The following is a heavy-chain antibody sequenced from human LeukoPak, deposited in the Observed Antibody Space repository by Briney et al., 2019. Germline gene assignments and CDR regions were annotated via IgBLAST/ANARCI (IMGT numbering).Heavy chain of an antibody. J-gene: IGHJ4*02. CDR2: IKHDGSGK. D-gene: IGHD6-19*01. CDR3: ASDSSGPPRY. V-gene: IGHV3-7*01. CDR1: GFTFSNYW. Sequence: GGSLRLSCAASGFTFSNYWMNWVRQAPGKGLEWVANIKHDGSGKYFVDSVKGRFTIPRDNSKNALYLQMNSLRAEDTAMYYCASDSSGPPRYWGQGTLVTVSS.